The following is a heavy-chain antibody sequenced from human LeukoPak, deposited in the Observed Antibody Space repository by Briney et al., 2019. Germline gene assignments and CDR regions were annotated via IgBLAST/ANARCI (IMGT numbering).Heavy chain of an antibody. J-gene: IGHJ5*02. CDR3: AKDRGDCSSTSCPLPYNWFDP. V-gene: IGHV3-30*04. Sequence: GGSLRLSCAASGLTFRSYAMHWVRQAPGKGLEWVAVISYEGTNKYYADSVKGRFTISRDNSKNTLYLQMNSLRAEDTAVYYCAKDRGDCSSTSCPLPYNWFDPWGQGTLVTVSS. CDR1: GLTFRSYA. D-gene: IGHD2-2*01. CDR2: ISYEGTNK.